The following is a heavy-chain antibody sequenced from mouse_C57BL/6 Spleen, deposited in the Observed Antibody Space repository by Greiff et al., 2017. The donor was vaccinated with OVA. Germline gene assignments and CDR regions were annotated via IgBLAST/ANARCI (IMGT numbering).Heavy chain of an antibody. CDR2: IDPSDSYT. CDR3: ARSYYGSSYVDY. J-gene: IGHJ2*01. D-gene: IGHD1-1*01. V-gene: IGHV1-59*01. Sequence: QVQLKQPGAELVRPGTSVKLSCKASGYTFTSYWMHWVKQRPGQGLEWIGVIDPSDSYTNYNQKFKGKATLTVDTSSSTAYMQLSSLTSEDSAVYYCARSYYGSSYVDYWGQGTTLTVSS. CDR1: GYTFTSYW.